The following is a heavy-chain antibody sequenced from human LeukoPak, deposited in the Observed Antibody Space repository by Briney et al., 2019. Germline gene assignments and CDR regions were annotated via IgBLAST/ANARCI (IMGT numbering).Heavy chain of an antibody. V-gene: IGHV4-34*01. CDR1: GGSFSGYS. D-gene: IGHD2-2*01. J-gene: IGHJ4*02. CDR3: ARVPGSSSTSCYGPHFDY. CDR2: INHSGST. Sequence: SETLSLTCAVYGGSFSGYSWSWIRQPPGKGLEWIGEINHSGSTNYNPSLKSRVTISVDTSKSQFSLKLSSVTAADTAVYYCARVPGSSSTSCYGPHFDYWGQGTLVTVSS.